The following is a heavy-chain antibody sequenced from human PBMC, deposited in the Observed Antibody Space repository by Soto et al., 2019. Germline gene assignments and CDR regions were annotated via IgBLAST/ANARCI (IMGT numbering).Heavy chain of an antibody. CDR3: AKEGTYYAPAY. V-gene: IGHV3-30*18. CDR2: ISYDGSNK. Sequence: PGGSLRLSCAASGFTFSSYGMHWVRQAPGKGLEWVAVISYDGSNKYYADSVKGRFTISRDNPKNTLYLQMNSLRAEDTAVYYCAKEGTYYAPAYWGQGTLVTVS. D-gene: IGHD2-2*01. J-gene: IGHJ4*02. CDR1: GFTFSSYG.